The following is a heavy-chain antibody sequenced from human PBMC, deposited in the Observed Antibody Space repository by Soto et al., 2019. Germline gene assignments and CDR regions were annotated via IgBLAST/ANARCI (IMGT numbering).Heavy chain of an antibody. Sequence: SETLSLTCTVSGGSISSYYWSWIRQPPGKGLEWIGYIYYSGSTNYNPSLKSRVTISVDTSKNQFFLKLSSATAADTAVYYCASYRIAAGGTANWFDPWGQGTLVTVSS. D-gene: IGHD6-13*01. CDR1: GGSISSYY. J-gene: IGHJ5*02. CDR3: ASYRIAAGGTANWFDP. V-gene: IGHV4-59*01. CDR2: IYYSGST.